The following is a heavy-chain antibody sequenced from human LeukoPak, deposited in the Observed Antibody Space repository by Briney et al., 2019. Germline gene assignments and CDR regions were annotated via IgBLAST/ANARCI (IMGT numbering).Heavy chain of an antibody. CDR1: GYTFTSYG. D-gene: IGHD3-10*01. CDR3: ARWGPMVRGVISWFDP. CDR2: ISAYNGNT. Sequence: ASVKVSCKASGYTFTSYGISWVQQAPGQGLEWMGWISAYNGNTNYAQKLQGRVTMTTDTSTSTAYMELRSLRSDDTAVYYCARWGPMVRGVISWFDPWGQGTLVTVSS. J-gene: IGHJ5*02. V-gene: IGHV1-18*01.